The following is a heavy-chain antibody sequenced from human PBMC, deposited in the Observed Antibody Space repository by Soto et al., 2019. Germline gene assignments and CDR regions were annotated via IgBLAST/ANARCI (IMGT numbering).Heavy chain of an antibody. Sequence: QVQLVESGGGVVQPGTSLRLSCAASGFTFSSYGMHWVRQAPGKGLEWVAVMWFDGTNKYYADSVKGRFTISRDNFKNTLYMQMNSLRAEDTAVYYCARGGYTSGWPFDNWGQGTLVTVSS. J-gene: IGHJ4*02. V-gene: IGHV3-33*01. CDR2: MWFDGTNK. CDR3: ARGGYTSGWPFDN. D-gene: IGHD6-25*01. CDR1: GFTFSSYG.